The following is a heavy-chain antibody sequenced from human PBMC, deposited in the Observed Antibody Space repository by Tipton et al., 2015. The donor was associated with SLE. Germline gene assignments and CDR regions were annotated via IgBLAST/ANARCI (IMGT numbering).Heavy chain of an antibody. CDR3: ARASVLTLAAHPYGMDV. J-gene: IGHJ6*02. CDR1: GFTFSSYA. V-gene: IGHV3-30-3*01. CDR2: ISYDGSNK. Sequence: SLRLSCAASGFTFSSYAMHWVRQAPGKGLEWVAVISYDGSNKYYADSVKGRFTISRDNAKNSLYLQMNSLRAEDTAVYYCARASVLTLAAHPYGMDVWGQGTTVTVSS. D-gene: IGHD6-6*01.